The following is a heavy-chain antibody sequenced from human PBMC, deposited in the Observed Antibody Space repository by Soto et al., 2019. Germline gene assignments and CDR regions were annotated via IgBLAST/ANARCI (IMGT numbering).Heavy chain of an antibody. V-gene: IGHV3-23*01. J-gene: IGHJ4*02. CDR3: AKALYGGHDY. CDR2: ISGSGGRT. D-gene: IGHD4-17*01. Sequence: EVQLLESGGGLVQPGGSLRLSCAASGFTFSVYAMSWVRQAPGKGLECVSGISGSGGRTSYADSVKGRFTISRDNSKNTLSLQMNSLRAEDTAVYYFAKALYGGHDYWGPGTLVTVSS. CDR1: GFTFSVYA.